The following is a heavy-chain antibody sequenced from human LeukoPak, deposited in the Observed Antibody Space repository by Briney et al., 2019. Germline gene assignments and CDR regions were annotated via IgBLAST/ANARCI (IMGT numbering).Heavy chain of an antibody. CDR3: AKDIYYYDSSGYYPSNDYYYCGMDV. D-gene: IGHD3-22*01. V-gene: IGHV3-23*01. J-gene: IGHJ6*02. CDR2: ISVSGGTT. CDR1: RFTFSKHG. Sequence: GGSLRLSCAAPRFTFSKHGVASVRQAPGKGLEWVSAISVSGGTTYYADSVEGRFSISRDNSKDTLYLQMNSLRAEDTAVYYCAKDIYYYDSSGYYPSNDYYYCGMDVWGQGTTVTVSS.